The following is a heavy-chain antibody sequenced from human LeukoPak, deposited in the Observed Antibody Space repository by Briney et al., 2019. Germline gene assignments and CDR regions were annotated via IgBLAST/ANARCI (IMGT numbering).Heavy chain of an antibody. Sequence: SETLSLTCSVYGGSFSGYYWSWIRQPPGKGLEWIGSIYYSGSTYYNPSLKSRVTISVDTSKNQFSLKLSSVTAADTAVYYCARRPPTHFDYWGQGTLVTVSS. CDR2: IYYSGST. CDR3: ARRPPTHFDY. V-gene: IGHV4-34*01. J-gene: IGHJ4*02. CDR1: GGSFSGYY.